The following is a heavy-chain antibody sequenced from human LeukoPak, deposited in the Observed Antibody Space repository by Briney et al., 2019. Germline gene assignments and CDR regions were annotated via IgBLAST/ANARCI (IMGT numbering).Heavy chain of an antibody. CDR2: INHSGST. CDR3: ARRLLFHKVFDY. J-gene: IGHJ4*02. D-gene: IGHD2-21*02. Sequence: SETLSLTCAVYGGSFSGYYWSWIRQPPGKGLEWIGEINHSGSTNYNPSLKSRVTISVDTSKNQFSLKLSSVTAADTAVYYCARRLLFHKVFDYWGQGTLVTVSS. V-gene: IGHV4-34*01. CDR1: GGSFSGYY.